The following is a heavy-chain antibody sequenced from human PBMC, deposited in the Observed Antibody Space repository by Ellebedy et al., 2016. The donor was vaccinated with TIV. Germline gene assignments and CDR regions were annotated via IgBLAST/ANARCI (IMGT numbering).Heavy chain of an antibody. CDR1: GGSISTTGYY. CDR2: VAYSGTT. Sequence: MPSETLSLTCNVSGGSISTTGYYWGWIRQSRGRGLEWIGSVAYSGTTYYNPSLKNRVTISIDTSRMQFSLKLSSVTAADTAVYYCATARRDDYPYYNYGLDVWGQGTTVTVSS. J-gene: IGHJ6*02. CDR3: ATARRDDYPYYNYGLDV. D-gene: IGHD5-24*01. V-gene: IGHV4-39*01.